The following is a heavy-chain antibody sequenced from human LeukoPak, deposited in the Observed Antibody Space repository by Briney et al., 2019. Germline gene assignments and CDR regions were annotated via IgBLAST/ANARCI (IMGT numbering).Heavy chain of an antibody. D-gene: IGHD1-26*01. CDR3: TTGGAVVGPTHLYLDY. CDR2: IKLDGTEK. J-gene: IGHJ4*02. V-gene: IGHV3-7*03. CDR1: GLTFSSYW. Sequence: GGSLRLSCAVSGLTFSSYWITWVRQAPGKGLEWVASIKLDGTEKYYADSVKGRFTTSTDNAKNSLYLQMNSLRVEDTALYYCTTGGAVVGPTHLYLDYWGQGTLVTVSS.